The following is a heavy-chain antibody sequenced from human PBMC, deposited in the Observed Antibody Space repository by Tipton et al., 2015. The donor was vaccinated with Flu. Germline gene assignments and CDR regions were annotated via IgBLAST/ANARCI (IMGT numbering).Heavy chain of an antibody. J-gene: IGHJ4*02. Sequence: SLRLSCAASGFTFSRYWMSWVRQAPGKGLEWVANIKEDGSEKNYVDSVKGRFTISRDNAKNSVSLQMNSLRAEDTAVYYCASTWQFDYWGQGTLVTVSS. CDR1: GFTFSRYW. V-gene: IGHV3-7*01. CDR3: ASTWQFDY. CDR2: IKEDGSEK. D-gene: IGHD3-16*01.